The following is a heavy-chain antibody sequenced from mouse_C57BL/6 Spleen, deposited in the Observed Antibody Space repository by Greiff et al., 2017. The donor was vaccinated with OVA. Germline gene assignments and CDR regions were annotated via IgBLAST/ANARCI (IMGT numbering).Heavy chain of an antibody. Sequence: EVKLMESGPELVKPGASVKMSCKASGYTFTDYNMHWVKQSHGKSLEWIGYINPNNGGTSYNQKFKGKATLTVNKSSSTAYMELRSLTSEDSAVYYCAREGIYYYGSSYVDYAMDYWGQGTSVTVSS. CDR1: GYTFTDYN. D-gene: IGHD1-1*01. J-gene: IGHJ4*01. V-gene: IGHV1-22*01. CDR2: INPNNGGT. CDR3: AREGIYYYGSSYVDYAMDY.